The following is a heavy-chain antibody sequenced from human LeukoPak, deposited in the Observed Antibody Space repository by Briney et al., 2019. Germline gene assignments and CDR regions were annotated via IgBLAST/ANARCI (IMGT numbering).Heavy chain of an antibody. CDR1: GFTFSSYA. J-gene: IGHJ4*02. D-gene: IGHD6-13*01. CDR2: ISGRGGST. Sequence: GGALRLSCAASGFTFSSYAMSWVRQAPGKGLEWVSAISGRGGSTYYADSVKGRCTISRDNAKNTLHLKMNSLRPEDTAVYCCARVAAAAPFDYWGKGPLVTVSS. V-gene: IGHV3-23*01. CDR3: ARVAAAAPFDY.